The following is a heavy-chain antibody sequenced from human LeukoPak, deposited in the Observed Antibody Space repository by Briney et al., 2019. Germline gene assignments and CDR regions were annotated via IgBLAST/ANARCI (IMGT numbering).Heavy chain of an antibody. Sequence: GGSLRLSCAASGFTFSDDGMHWVRQAPGKGMEGVATISSDGRNKNHVESVKGRFTISRDNSKSTLYLQMNSLRAEDTAVYYCVKDWGFRFASGSSYLDYWGQGTLVTVSS. V-gene: IGHV3-30*18. CDR1: GFTFSDDG. D-gene: IGHD3-10*01. CDR2: ISSDGRNK. CDR3: VKDWGFRFASGSSYLDY. J-gene: IGHJ4*02.